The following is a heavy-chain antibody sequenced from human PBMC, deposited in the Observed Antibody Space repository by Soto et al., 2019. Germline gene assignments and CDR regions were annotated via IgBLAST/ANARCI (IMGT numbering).Heavy chain of an antibody. Sequence: QVQLVQSGAEVKKPGSSVKVSCKASGGTFSSYTISWVRQAPGQGLEWMGRIIPILGIANYAQKFQGRVTITADKSTSTAYMELSRLRSEDTAVYYCARGVVGGYCSGGSCSDYWGQGTLVTVSS. CDR1: GGTFSSYT. J-gene: IGHJ4*02. D-gene: IGHD2-15*01. CDR2: IIPILGIA. V-gene: IGHV1-69*02. CDR3: ARGVVGGYCSGGSCSDY.